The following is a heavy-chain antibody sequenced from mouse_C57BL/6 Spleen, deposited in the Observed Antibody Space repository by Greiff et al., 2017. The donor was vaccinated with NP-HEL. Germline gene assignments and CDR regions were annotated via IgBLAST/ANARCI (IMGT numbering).Heavy chain of an antibody. CDR1: GYTFTDYY. J-gene: IGHJ4*01. CDR3: ASSYDYDYAMDY. V-gene: IGHV1-76*01. Sequence: VQLQQSGAELVRPGASVKLSCKASGYTFTDYYINWVKQRPGQGLEWIARIYPGSGNTYYNEKFKGKATLTAEKSSSTAYMQLSSLTSEDSAVYFGASSYDYDYAMDYWGQGTSVTVSS. D-gene: IGHD2-4*01. CDR2: IYPGSGNT.